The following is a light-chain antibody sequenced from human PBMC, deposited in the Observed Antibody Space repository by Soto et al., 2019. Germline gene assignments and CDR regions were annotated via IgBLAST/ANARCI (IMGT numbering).Light chain of an antibody. J-gene: IGKJ1*01. CDR1: QSVSSNY. CDR2: LAS. CDR3: QQYGADPLT. V-gene: IGKV3-20*01. Sequence: EIVLTQSPGTLSLSPGAGATLSCRASQSVSSNYLAWDQQKTGQTPRLLIYLASSRAPRIPDRFSGSVSGTHITLTVSRVEPEDFAVYCCQQYGADPLTLGQGTNVEIQ.